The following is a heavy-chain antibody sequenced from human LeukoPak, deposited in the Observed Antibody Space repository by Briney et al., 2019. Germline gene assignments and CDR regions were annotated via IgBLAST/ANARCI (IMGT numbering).Heavy chain of an antibody. CDR3: ARGKGYGDYEYYFDY. CDR1: GGSSSGYY. V-gene: IGHV4-34*01. D-gene: IGHD4-17*01. Sequence: KPSETLSLTCAVHGGSSSGYYWSWIRQPPGKGLEWIGEINHSASTNYNPSLKSRVTISVDTSKNQFSLKVRYVTAADTAVYYCARGKGYGDYEYYFDYWGQGTLVTVSS. CDR2: INHSAST. J-gene: IGHJ4*02.